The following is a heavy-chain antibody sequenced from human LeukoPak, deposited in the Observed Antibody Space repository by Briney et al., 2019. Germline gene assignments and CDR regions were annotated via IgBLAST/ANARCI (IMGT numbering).Heavy chain of an antibody. V-gene: IGHV3-48*04. D-gene: IGHD1-26*01. Sequence: PGGSLRLSCAASGFTFGTFSMNWVRQAPGKGLEWVSYINTRSSTSYYADSVKGRFTISRDNAKNSLYLQMNSLVAEDTAVYYCARERPEGSGSFQLDSWGQGTLVTVSS. CDR3: ARERPEGSGSFQLDS. J-gene: IGHJ4*02. CDR2: INTRSSTS. CDR1: GFTFGTFS.